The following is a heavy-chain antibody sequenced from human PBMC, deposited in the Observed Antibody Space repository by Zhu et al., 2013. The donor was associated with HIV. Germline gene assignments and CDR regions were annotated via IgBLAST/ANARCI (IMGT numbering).Heavy chain of an antibody. CDR3: ARDFLVGVGFGELLSYFDY. CDR1: GGSISSSSYY. Sequence: QVQLQESGPGLVKPSETLSLTCTVSGGSISSSSYYWGWIRQPPGKGLEWIGSIYYSGSTYYNPSLKSRVTISVDTSKNQFSLKLSSVTAADTAVYYCARDFLVGVGFGELLSYFDYWGQGTLVTVSS. CDR2: IYYSGST. J-gene: IGHJ4*02. D-gene: IGHD3-10*01. V-gene: IGHV4-39*07.